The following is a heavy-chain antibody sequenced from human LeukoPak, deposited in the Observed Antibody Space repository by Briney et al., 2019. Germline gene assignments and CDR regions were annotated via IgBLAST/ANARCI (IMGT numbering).Heavy chain of an antibody. V-gene: IGHV1-18*01. J-gene: IGHJ5*02. CDR3: ARDRLPSNWNNRGFNWFDP. Sequence: APVKVSCKASGGTFSSYAISWVRQAPGQGLEWMGWISAYNGNTNYAQKLQGRVTMTTDTSTSTAYMELRSLRSDDTAVYYCARDRLPSNWNNRGFNWFDPWGQGTLVTVSS. CDR1: GGTFSSYA. D-gene: IGHD1/OR15-1a*01. CDR2: ISAYNGNT.